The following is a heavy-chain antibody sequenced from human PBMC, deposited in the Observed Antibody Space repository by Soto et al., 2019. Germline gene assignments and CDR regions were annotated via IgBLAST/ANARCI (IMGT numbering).Heavy chain of an antibody. D-gene: IGHD5-12*01. V-gene: IGHV3-33*01. CDR3: ARDVPIKDRDSLFDY. CDR2: IWYDGSNK. J-gene: IGHJ4*02. Sequence: QVQLVESGGGVVQPGRSLRLSCAASGFTFSSYGMHWVRQAPGKGLEWVAAIWYDGSNKYYADSVKGRFTISRDNSKNTQYLQMNSLRAEDTAVYYCARDVPIKDRDSLFDYWGQGTLVTVSS. CDR1: GFTFSSYG.